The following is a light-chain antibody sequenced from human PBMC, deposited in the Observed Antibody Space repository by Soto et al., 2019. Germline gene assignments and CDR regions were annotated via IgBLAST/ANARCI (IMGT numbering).Light chain of an antibody. CDR3: QQYGNSPWT. Sequence: ALQMTQSPSSLSPGVVDRVTIPKRASQGIRNDLGWYQQKPVKAPKLLIYAASTRATGIPARFSGTGSGTDFTLTISRLKPEDFAVYYCQQYGNSPWTFGQGSKV. V-gene: IGKV1-6*01. CDR2: AAS. CDR1: QGIRND. J-gene: IGKJ1*01.